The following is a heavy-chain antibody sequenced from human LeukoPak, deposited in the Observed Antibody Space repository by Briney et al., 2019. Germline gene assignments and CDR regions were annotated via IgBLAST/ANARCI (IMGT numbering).Heavy chain of an antibody. J-gene: IGHJ6*03. V-gene: IGHV4-34*01. CDR2: VNQNGIT. CDR1: GTSLSGNY. Sequence: SETLSLTCAVSGTSLSGNYWIWIRQSPEKRLEWIGEVNQNGITTYNPSLQNRLTISLDRSKNQFSLRLTSVTAADKAVYYCARGLLTLIRGVSGEVNYYYYMDVWGNGTTVTVSS. CDR3: ARGLLTLIRGVSGEVNYYYYMDV. D-gene: IGHD3-10*01.